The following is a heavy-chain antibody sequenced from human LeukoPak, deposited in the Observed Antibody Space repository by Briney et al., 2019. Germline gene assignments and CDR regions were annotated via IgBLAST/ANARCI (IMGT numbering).Heavy chain of an antibody. V-gene: IGHV3-30*02. CDR1: GFTFTSYS. D-gene: IGHD3-10*01. CDR3: AIIPLGGRFDY. J-gene: IGHJ4*02. CDR2: IRSDGSDT. Sequence: GGSLRLSCSASGFTFTSYSMNWVRQAPGQGLEWVAFIRSDGSDTYYGDSVKGRFTVSRDNSKKILHLQMNSLRPGDTAVYYCAIIPLGGRFDYWGQGTLVIVSS.